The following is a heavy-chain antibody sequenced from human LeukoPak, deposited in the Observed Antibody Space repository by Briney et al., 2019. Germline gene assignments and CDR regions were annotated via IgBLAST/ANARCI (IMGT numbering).Heavy chain of an antibody. D-gene: IGHD4-23*01. V-gene: IGHV3-7*01. CDR2: IKQDGSEK. J-gene: IGHJ1*01. Sequence: GGSLRLSCAASGFTFSSYWMIWVRQAPGKGLEWVANIKQDGSEKYYVDSVKGRFTISRDNAKNSLYLQMNSLRAEDTAVYYCARDPGHWELPQGGWGQGTLVTVSS. CDR1: GFTFSSYW. CDR3: ARDPGHWELPQGG.